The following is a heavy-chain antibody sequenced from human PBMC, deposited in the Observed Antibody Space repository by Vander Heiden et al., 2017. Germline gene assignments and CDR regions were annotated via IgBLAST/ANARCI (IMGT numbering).Heavy chain of an antibody. CDR2: INPKSGGT. J-gene: IGHJ2*01. V-gene: IGHV1-2*02. Sequence: QVLLVQSGAEVKKPGAPGKVSCMASGYTFTVYYMHWVRQAPGQGLEWMGWINPKSGGTNYAQKFQGRVTMTRDTSISKAYMELSRLRSDDTAVYYCARGYDFWSGYDYWYFDLWGRGTLVTVSS. D-gene: IGHD3-3*01. CDR3: ARGYDFWSGYDYWYFDL. CDR1: GYTFTVYY.